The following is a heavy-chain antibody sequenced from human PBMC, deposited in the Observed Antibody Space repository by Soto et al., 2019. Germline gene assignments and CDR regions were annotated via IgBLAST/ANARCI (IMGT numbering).Heavy chain of an antibody. CDR1: GFTFSSYA. CDR3: AKADPMITFGGVTGYYYYYYMDV. D-gene: IGHD3-16*01. CDR2: ISGSGGST. J-gene: IGHJ6*03. Sequence: EVQLLESGGGLVQPGGSLRLSCAASGFTFSSYAMSWVRQAPGKGLEWVSAISGSGGSTYYADSVKGRFTISRDNSKNTLYLQMNSLRAEDTAVYYCAKADPMITFGGVTGYYYYYYMDVWGKGTTVTVSS. V-gene: IGHV3-23*01.